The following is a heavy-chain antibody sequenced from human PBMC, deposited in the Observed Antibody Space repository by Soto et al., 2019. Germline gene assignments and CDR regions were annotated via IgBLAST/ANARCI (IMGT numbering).Heavy chain of an antibody. V-gene: IGHV4-31*03. Sequence: QLNLKERGPGLGSPSQPLSPTATFPVGSITIVVSYWSGIRQHPGKGLEWIGYIYYSGSTYYNPSLKSRVTISVDTSKNQFSLKLSSVTAADTAVYYCARVPGPWGQGTLVTVSS. CDR1: VGSITIVVSY. J-gene: IGHJ5*02. CDR2: IYYSGST. D-gene: IGHD2-2*01. CDR3: ARVPGP.